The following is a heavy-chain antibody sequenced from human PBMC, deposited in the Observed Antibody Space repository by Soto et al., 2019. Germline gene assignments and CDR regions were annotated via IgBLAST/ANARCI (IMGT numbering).Heavy chain of an antibody. CDR3: ARDDTLHFYDSSGYTSNWIDP. D-gene: IGHD3-22*01. V-gene: IGHV3-23*01. CDR1: GFTFSSYA. J-gene: IGHJ5*02. CDR2: ISGSGGST. Sequence: GGSLRLSCAASGFTFSSYAMSWVRQAPGKGLEWVSGISGSGGSTYYADSVKGRFTISRDNSKNTLYLQMNSLRAEDTAVYYCARDDTLHFYDSSGYTSNWIDPSGQATLVTVSS.